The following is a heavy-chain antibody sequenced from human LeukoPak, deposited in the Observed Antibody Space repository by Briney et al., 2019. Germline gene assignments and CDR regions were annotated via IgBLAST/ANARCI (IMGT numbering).Heavy chain of an antibody. CDR2: MNPNSGGT. CDR3: ATEVTD. V-gene: IGHV1-2*02. D-gene: IGHD5-18*01. Sequence: ASVKVSCKASGYXFSGYYIHWVRQAPGQGLEWMGWMNPNSGGTKYAQKFQRRVTMTRDTSISTAYMELSRLRSDDTAVYYCATEVTDWGQGTLVTVSS. CDR1: GYXFSGYY. J-gene: IGHJ4*02.